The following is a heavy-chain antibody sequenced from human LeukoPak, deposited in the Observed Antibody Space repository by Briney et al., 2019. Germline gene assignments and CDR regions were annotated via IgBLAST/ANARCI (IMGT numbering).Heavy chain of an antibody. Sequence: ASVKVSCKASGYTFTGYYMHWVRQALGQGLEWMGRINPNSGGTNYAQKFQGRVTMTRDTSISTAYMELSRLRSDDTAVYYCARDQSSSFVPFDYWGQGTLVTVSS. CDR3: ARDQSSSFVPFDY. CDR1: GYTFTGYY. CDR2: INPNSGGT. J-gene: IGHJ4*02. V-gene: IGHV1-2*06. D-gene: IGHD6-6*01.